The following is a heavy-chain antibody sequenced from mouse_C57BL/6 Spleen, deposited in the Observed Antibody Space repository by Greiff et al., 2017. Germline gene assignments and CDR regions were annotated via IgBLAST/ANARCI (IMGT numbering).Heavy chain of an antibody. D-gene: IGHD2-2*01. V-gene: IGHV3-8*01. Sequence: VQLQESGTGLAKPSPPLFLPCSVPGYSITSDYWTWFRQFPGNKLEFVGYISYSGSPYHYSSFKSRISLTRDTSKNQYYLKLNSVTTEDTATYYCARMGYDGLGYAIDYWGQGTSGTVSS. CDR1: GYSITSDY. J-gene: IGHJ4*01. CDR3: ARMGYDGLGYAIDY. CDR2: ISYSGSP.